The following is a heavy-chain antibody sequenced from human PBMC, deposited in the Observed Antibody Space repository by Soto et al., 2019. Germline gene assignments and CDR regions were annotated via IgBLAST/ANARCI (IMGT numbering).Heavy chain of an antibody. J-gene: IGHJ5*02. CDR3: ARERITMVRGVIITRSWFDP. D-gene: IGHD3-10*01. CDR1: GFTFSSYA. Sequence: PGGSLRLSCAASGFTFSSYAMHWVRQAPGKGLEWVAVISYDGSNKYYADSVKGRFTISRDNSKNTLYLQMNSLRAEDTAVYYCARERITMVRGVIITRSWFDPWGQGTLVTVS. V-gene: IGHV3-30-3*01. CDR2: ISYDGSNK.